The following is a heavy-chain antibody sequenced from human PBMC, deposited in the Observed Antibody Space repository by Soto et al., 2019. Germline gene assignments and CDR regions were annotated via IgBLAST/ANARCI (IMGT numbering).Heavy chain of an antibody. CDR2: IHGDGGKI. CDR3: ARDFYGGYTYGPGDY. V-gene: IGHV3-7*01. CDR1: GFMFSAYW. D-gene: IGHD5-18*01. Sequence: GGSLRLSCAASGFMFSAYWMSWVRQAPGKGLEWVANIHGDGGKIYYVDSVKGRFTIPRDNAKRSLHLQMNSLRAEDTAVYYCARDFYGGYTYGPGDYWGQGALVTVSS. J-gene: IGHJ4*02.